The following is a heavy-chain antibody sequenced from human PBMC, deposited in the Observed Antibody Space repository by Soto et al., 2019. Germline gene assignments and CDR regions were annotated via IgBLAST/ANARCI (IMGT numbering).Heavy chain of an antibody. J-gene: IGHJ6*02. CDR1: GGSISSSSYY. Sequence: SETLSLTCTVSGGSISSSSYYWGWIRQPPGKGLEWIGSIFYSGSTYYNPSLISRVTISLDTSKNQFSLNLNSVTAADTALYYCARQGFGELHGLVDVWGQGTTVTVS. D-gene: IGHD3-10*01. V-gene: IGHV4-39*01. CDR2: IFYSGST. CDR3: ARQGFGELHGLVDV.